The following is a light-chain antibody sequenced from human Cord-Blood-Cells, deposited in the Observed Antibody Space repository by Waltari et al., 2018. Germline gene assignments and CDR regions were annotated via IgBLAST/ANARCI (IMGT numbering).Light chain of an antibody. CDR3: QQYDKLLFT. V-gene: IGKV1-33*01. J-gene: IGKJ3*01. Sequence: DIQMTQSPSSLYASVGERVTITCQASQDISNYLNWYQQKPGKAPKRLIYDASNLETGVPSRCSGSGAGTEVTFTISSLQPAEIATYYCQQYDKLLFTFGPGTKVDIK. CDR2: DAS. CDR1: QDISNY.